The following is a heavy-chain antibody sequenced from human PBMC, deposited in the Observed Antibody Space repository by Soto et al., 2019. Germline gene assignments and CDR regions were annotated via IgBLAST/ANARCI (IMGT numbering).Heavy chain of an antibody. Sequence: QVQLVQSGAEVKKPGSSVKVSCKASGGTFSSYTISWVRQAPGQGLEWMGRIIPILGIANYAQKFQGRVTITADKSTSTAYMELSSLRSEDTAVYYCARELDHIVGFDYWGQGTLVTVSS. CDR1: GGTFSSYT. J-gene: IGHJ4*02. CDR2: IIPILGIA. CDR3: ARELDHIVGFDY. V-gene: IGHV1-69*08. D-gene: IGHD1-26*01.